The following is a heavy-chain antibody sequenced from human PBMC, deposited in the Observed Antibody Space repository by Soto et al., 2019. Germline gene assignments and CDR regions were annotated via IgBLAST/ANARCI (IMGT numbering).Heavy chain of an antibody. Sequence: QVQLVQSGAKVKKPGSSVKVSCKASGGTFSSYAISWVRQAPGQGLEWMGGIIPIFGTANYAQKFQGRVTITADESTSTAYMELSSLRSEDTAVYYCAREAGSSSWVRAYYFDYWGQGTLVTVSS. V-gene: IGHV1-69*12. CDR2: IIPIFGTA. CDR1: GGTFSSYA. CDR3: AREAGSSSWVRAYYFDY. D-gene: IGHD6-6*01. J-gene: IGHJ4*02.